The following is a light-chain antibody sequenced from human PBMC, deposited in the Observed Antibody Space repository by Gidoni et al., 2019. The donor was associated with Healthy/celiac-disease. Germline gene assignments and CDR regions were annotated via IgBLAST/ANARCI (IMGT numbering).Light chain of an antibody. CDR2: EGS. CDR3: CSYAGSSTFSYV. V-gene: IGLV2-23*03. Sequence: QSALTQPASVSGSPGQSITSDVGSYNLVSWYQQHPGKAPKLMIYEGSKRPSGVSNRFSGSKSGNTASLTISGLHAEDEADYYCCSYAGSSTFSYVFGTGTKVTVL. J-gene: IGLJ1*01. CDR1: DVGSYNL.